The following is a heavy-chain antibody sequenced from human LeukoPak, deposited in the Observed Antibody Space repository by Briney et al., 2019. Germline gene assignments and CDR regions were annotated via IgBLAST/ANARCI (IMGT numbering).Heavy chain of an antibody. CDR3: ARTRTYLDY. V-gene: IGHV4-61*03. CDR2: ISDTGTS. D-gene: IGHD1-7*01. Sequence: SETLSLTCTVSGDSVTSGSYYWSWIRQPPGRGLEWIGYISDTGTSIYNPSLKNRLSMLVDTSKNHFYLNLTSVTAADTAIYYCARTRTYLDYWGQGALVTVSS. CDR1: GDSVTSGSYY. J-gene: IGHJ4*02.